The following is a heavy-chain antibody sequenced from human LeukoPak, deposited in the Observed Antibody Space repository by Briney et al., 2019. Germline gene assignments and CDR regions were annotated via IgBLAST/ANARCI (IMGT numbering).Heavy chain of an antibody. J-gene: IGHJ3*02. Sequence: ASVKVSCKASGYTFTGYYMHWVRQAPGQGLEWMGRINPNSGGTNYAQKFQGRVTMTRDTSISTAYMELSRLRSDDTAVYYCARADCSSTSCLNAFDTWGQGTMVTVSS. CDR3: ARADCSSTSCLNAFDT. V-gene: IGHV1-2*06. CDR1: GYTFTGYY. CDR2: INPNSGGT. D-gene: IGHD2-2*01.